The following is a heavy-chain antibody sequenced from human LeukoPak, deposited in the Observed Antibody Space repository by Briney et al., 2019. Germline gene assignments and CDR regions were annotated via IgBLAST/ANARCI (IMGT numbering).Heavy chain of an antibody. CDR1: GVSFSTYY. Sequence: PSETLSLTCDVSGVSFSTYYWSWIRQSPEKGLEWIGEVNHSGYTNYNPTLKGRVTISVDTSKDQFSLKLSSVTAADTAVYYCARQLYGSDYWGQGTLVTVSS. D-gene: IGHD4-17*01. CDR3: ARQLYGSDY. CDR2: VNHSGYT. J-gene: IGHJ4*02. V-gene: IGHV4-34*01.